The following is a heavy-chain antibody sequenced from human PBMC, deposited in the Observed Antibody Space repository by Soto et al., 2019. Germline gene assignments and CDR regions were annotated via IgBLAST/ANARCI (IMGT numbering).Heavy chain of an antibody. CDR2: ISSSSRTI. Sequence: EVQLVESGGGLVQPGGSLRLSCAASGFTFSSYSINWVRKAPGKGLGWVSCISSSSRTIYYADSVKGRFTISRDNAKNSMYLHMNSLRAEDTAVYYCARLHFYGDYTVNWGQGTLVTVSS. D-gene: IGHD4-17*01. J-gene: IGHJ4*02. CDR3: ARLHFYGDYTVN. V-gene: IGHV3-48*01. CDR1: GFTFSSYS.